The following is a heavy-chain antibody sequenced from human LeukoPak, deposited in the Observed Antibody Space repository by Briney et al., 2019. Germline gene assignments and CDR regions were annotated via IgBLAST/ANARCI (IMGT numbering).Heavy chain of an antibody. CDR1: GFTFSSYG. J-gene: IGHJ5*02. CDR2: IWYDGSNK. D-gene: IGHD3-10*01. V-gene: IGHV3-33*01. Sequence: GGSLRLSCAASGFTFSSYGMHWVRQAPGKGLEWVAVIWYDGSNKYYADSVKGRFTISRDNSKNMLYLQMNSLRAEDTAVYYCARDNGITMAGRNWFDPWGQGTLVTVSS. CDR3: ARDNGITMAGRNWFDP.